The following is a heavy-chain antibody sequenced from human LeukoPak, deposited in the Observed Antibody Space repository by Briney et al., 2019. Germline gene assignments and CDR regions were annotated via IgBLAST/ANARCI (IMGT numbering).Heavy chain of an antibody. Sequence: SETLSLTCAVYGGSFSGYYWSWIRQPPGKVLEWVGEINHSGSTNYNPSLKSRVTISVDTSKNQFSLKLSSVTAADTAVYYCARARFYYGSGSYYNGYFDYWGQGTLVTVSS. J-gene: IGHJ4*02. CDR1: GGSFSGYY. V-gene: IGHV4-34*01. D-gene: IGHD3-10*01. CDR3: ARARFYYGSGSYYNGYFDY. CDR2: INHSGST.